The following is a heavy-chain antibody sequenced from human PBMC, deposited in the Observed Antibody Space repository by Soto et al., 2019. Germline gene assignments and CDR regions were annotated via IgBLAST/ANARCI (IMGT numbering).Heavy chain of an antibody. D-gene: IGHD5-12*01. CDR2: INPNSGGT. V-gene: IGHV1-2*02. J-gene: IGHJ6*02. Sequence: ASVKVSCKASGYTFTGYYMHWVRQAPGQGLEWMGWINPNSGGTNYAQKFQGRVTMTRGTSISTAYMELSRLRSDDTAVYYCARLSGYGLYYGMDVWGQGTTVTVSS. CDR1: GYTFTGYY. CDR3: ARLSGYGLYYGMDV.